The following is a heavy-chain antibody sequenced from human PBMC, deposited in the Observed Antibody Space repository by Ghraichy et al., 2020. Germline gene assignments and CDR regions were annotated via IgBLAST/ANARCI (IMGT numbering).Heavy chain of an antibody. J-gene: IGHJ4*02. Sequence: GGSLRLSCAASGFTFTNYWMTWFRQAPGKGLEWVAIINPDGTGKYYVDSVKGRFTISRDNAKNSLYLQMNSLRAEDTAVYYCARGYSIRDDYFDYWGQGTLVTVSS. V-gene: IGHV3-7*01. CDR1: GFTFTNYW. CDR3: ARGYSIRDDYFDY. CDR2: INPDGTGK. D-gene: IGHD2-8*01.